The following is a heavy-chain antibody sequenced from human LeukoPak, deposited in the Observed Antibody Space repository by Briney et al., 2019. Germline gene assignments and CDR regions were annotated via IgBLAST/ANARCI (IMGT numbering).Heavy chain of an antibody. D-gene: IGHD5-12*01. V-gene: IGHV4-34*01. CDR2: INHSGST. CDR1: GGSFSGYY. Sequence: PSETLSLTCAVYGGSFSGYYWSWIRQPPGKGLEWIGEINHSGSTNYNPSLKSRVTISVDTSKNQFSLKLSSVTAADTAVYYCASRGGGYDPRVRNDYWGQGTLVTVSS. CDR3: ASRGGGYDPRVRNDY. J-gene: IGHJ4*02.